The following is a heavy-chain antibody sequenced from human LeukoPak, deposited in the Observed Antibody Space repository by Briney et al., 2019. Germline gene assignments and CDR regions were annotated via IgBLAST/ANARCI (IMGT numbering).Heavy chain of an antibody. D-gene: IGHD3-22*01. V-gene: IGHV3-23*01. CDR3: AKRGVVIRVILVGFHKEAYYFDS. CDR1: GITLSNYG. CDR2: IRGSGGST. J-gene: IGHJ4*02. Sequence: PGGSLRLSCAVSGITLSNYGMSWARQAPGKGLEWVAGIRGSGGSTNYADSVKGRFTISRDNPKNTLYLQMNILRAEDTAVYFCAKRGVVIRVILVGFHKEAYYFDSWGQGALVTVSS.